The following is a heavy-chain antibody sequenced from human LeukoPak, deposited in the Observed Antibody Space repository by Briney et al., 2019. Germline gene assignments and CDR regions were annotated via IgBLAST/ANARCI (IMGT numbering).Heavy chain of an antibody. J-gene: IGHJ3*02. Sequence: GGSLRLSCAASGFSFSSFGVNWVRQGPGKGLEWVSGISFIISTWSADSVKGRFTISRDNSKNTVYLQMNSLRDDDTAVYYCAKGTSSLNYDAFDIWGQETLVTVSS. CDR1: GFSFSSFG. CDR2: ISFIIST. CDR3: AKGTSSLNYDAFDI. D-gene: IGHD6-19*01. V-gene: IGHV3-23*01.